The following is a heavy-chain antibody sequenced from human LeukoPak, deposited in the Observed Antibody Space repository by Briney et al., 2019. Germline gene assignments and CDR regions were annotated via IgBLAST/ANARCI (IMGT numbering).Heavy chain of an antibody. CDR1: GFTFSTYA. CDR2: ISDTKT. D-gene: IGHD3-10*01. V-gene: IGHV3-23*01. Sequence: GGSLRLSCAASGFTFSTYAMSWVRQAPGKGLEWVSDISDTKTYYADAVKGRFTISRDNSKNTVYLQMNSLRAEDTAVYYCVKEHVDRGFTRSFEIWGQGTVVTVSS. CDR3: VKEHVDRGFTRSFEI. J-gene: IGHJ3*02.